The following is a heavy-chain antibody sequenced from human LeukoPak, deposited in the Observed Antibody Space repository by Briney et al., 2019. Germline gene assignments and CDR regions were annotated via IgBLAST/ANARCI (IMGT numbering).Heavy chain of an antibody. CDR2: ISAYNGNT. V-gene: IGHV1-18*01. J-gene: IGHJ5*02. D-gene: IGHD3-3*01. CDR1: GYTFTSYG. Sequence: GASVKVSCKASGYTFTSYGISWVRQAPGQGLEWMGWISAYNGNTNYAQKLQGRVTMTTDTSTSTAYMELRGLRSDDTAVYYCARDSDFWSGYPANNNWFDPWGQGTLVTVSS. CDR3: ARDSDFWSGYPANNNWFDP.